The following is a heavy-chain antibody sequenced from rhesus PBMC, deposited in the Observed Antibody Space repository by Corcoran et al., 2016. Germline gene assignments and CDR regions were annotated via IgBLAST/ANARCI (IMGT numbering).Heavy chain of an antibody. CDR1: GYSISSGYY. D-gene: IGHD5-42*01. J-gene: IGHJ2*01. V-gene: IGHV4S14*01. CDR3: ARVGSSWSEWDTVGTEWYFDL. Sequence: QVQLQESGPGLVKPSETLSLTCAVSGYSISSGYYWGWIRPPPGKGPEGIGCSYGMGGGNYLNPSLKSRVTLSVDTSKNQFSLKLSSVTAADTAVYYCARVGSSWSEWDTVGTEWYFDLWGPGTPITISS. CDR2: SYGMGGGN.